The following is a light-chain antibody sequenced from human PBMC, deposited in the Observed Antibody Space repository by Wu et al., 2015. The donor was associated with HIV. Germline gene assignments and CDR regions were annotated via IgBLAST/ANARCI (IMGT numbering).Light chain of an antibody. CDR2: VAS. Sequence: EIVLTQSPGTLSLSPGERATLSCRASQSVTNNYLAWYQQKPGQTPRLLICVASRRSTGNPDRFSGSGSGTDFTLTISRLEPEDFAMYFCQQYGDSPWTFGQGTKVEIK. CDR3: QQYGDSPWT. CDR1: QSVTNNY. J-gene: IGKJ1*01. V-gene: IGKV3-20*01.